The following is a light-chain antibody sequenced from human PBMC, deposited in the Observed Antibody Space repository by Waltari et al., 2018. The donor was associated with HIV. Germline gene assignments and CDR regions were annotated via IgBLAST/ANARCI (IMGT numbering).Light chain of an antibody. J-gene: IGKJ1*01. V-gene: IGKV1-39*01. CDR2: GAS. CDR3: RPSSFTPPP. Sequence: DIESTQSPSSRSGSVGDRVNNTCREGQSITSLQWHHHKPGQAPNLVICGASSLQSGVPSRFIGSGSGTDFTLTISSLQPEDFCAYYCRPSSFTPPPFGQGPKVDVK. CDR1: QSITS.